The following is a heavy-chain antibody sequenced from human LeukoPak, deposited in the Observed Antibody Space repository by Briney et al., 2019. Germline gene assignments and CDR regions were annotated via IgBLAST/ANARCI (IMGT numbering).Heavy chain of an antibody. J-gene: IGHJ4*02. CDR3: AKRGVVIRVILVGFHKEAYYFDS. CDR2: ISGSGGGT. CDR1: GITLSNYG. V-gene: IGHV3-23*01. D-gene: IGHD3-22*01. Sequence: GGSLRLSCAVSGITLSNYGMSWLRQAPGKGLEWVAGISGSGGGTFYADPVKGRFTVSRDNPKNTLYLQMNSLRAEDTAVYFCAKRGVVIRVILVGFHKEAYYFDSWGQGALVTVSS.